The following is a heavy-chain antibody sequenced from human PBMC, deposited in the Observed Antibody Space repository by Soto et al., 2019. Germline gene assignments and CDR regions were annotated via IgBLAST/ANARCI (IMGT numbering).Heavy chain of an antibody. D-gene: IGHD5-18*01. CDR1: GFTFSNYW. Sequence: GGSLRLSCASSGFTFSNYWMHLVRQGPGKGLVWVSRINSGGSSTTYADSVKGRFTISRDNAKNTLYLQMNSLRAEDTAVYYCARGSRGFHYGFDYWGQGILVTVSS. J-gene: IGHJ4*02. CDR3: ARGSRGFHYGFDY. CDR2: INSGGSST. V-gene: IGHV3-74*01.